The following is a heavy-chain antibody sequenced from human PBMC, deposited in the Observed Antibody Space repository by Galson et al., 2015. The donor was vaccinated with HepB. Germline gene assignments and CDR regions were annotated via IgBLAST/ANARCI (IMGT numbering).Heavy chain of an antibody. V-gene: IGHV3-15*01. J-gene: IGHJ4*02. CDR2: IKSKTDGGTT. CDR1: GFTFSNAW. Sequence: SLRLSCAASGFTFSNAWMSWVRQAPGKGLEWVGRIKSKTDGGTTDYAAPVKGRFTISRDDSKNTLYLQMNSLKTEDTAVYYCTADYYGSGSYYIDVGFFWGQGTLVTVSS. D-gene: IGHD3-10*01. CDR3: TADYYGSGSYYIDVGFF.